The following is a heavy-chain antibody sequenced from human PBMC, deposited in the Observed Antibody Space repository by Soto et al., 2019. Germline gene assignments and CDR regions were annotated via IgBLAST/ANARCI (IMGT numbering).Heavy chain of an antibody. Sequence: PWGSLRLSCAASGFTFSSYAMSWVRQAPGKGLEWVSAISGSGGSTYYADSVKGRFTISRDNSKNTLYLQMNSLRAEDTAVYYCAKDGRGYCSSTSCYVGRFYYYYYYMDVWGKGTTVTVSS. CDR1: GFTFSSYA. J-gene: IGHJ6*03. D-gene: IGHD2-2*01. CDR2: ISGSGGST. V-gene: IGHV3-23*01. CDR3: AKDGRGYCSSTSCYVGRFYYYYYYMDV.